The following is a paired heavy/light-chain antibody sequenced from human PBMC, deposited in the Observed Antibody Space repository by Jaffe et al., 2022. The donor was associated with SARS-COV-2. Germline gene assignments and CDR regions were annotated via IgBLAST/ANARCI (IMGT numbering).Heavy chain of an antibody. Sequence: QVQVVQSGAEVKKPGASVKVSCKASGYTFTDYYIHWVRQAPGQGLEWMGRLNPYSGGTDYAQEFQGRVTVTGDTTISTAYMELSRLKSDDTGVYFCVRDWGPGNAFDIWGQGTMVTVSS. D-gene: IGHD7-27*01. J-gene: IGHJ3*02. CDR3: VRDWGPGNAFDI. CDR2: LNPYSGGT. CDR1: GYTFTDYY. V-gene: IGHV1-2*05.
Light chain of an antibody. CDR3: LLSYPGGRRV. CDR2: DIG. Sequence: QAVVTQESSLTVSPGGTITLTCGSNTGPVTSGHYPYWFQQKPGQAPKTLIYDIGNKHPWTPARFSGSLLGGKAALTLSGAQPQDEADYYCLLSYPGGRRVFGGGTKLTVL. J-gene: IGLJ3*02. V-gene: IGLV7-46*01. CDR1: TGPVTSGHY.